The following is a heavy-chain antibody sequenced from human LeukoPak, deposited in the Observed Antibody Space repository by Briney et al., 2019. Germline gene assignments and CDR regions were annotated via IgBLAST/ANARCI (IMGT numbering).Heavy chain of an antibody. CDR3: ARKAVATDYYYYMDL. CDR1: GFTFSSYS. D-gene: IGHD5-12*01. Sequence: GGSLRLSCAASGFTFSSYSMNWVRQAPGKGLEWVSSISSSSSYIYYADSVKGRFTISRDNAKNSLYLQMNSLRAEDTAVYYCARKAVATDYYYYMDLWGKGTTVTVSS. CDR2: ISSSSSYI. V-gene: IGHV3-21*01. J-gene: IGHJ6*03.